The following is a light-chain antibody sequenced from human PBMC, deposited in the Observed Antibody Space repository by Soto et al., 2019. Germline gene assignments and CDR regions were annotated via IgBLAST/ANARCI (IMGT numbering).Light chain of an antibody. CDR1: SSDVGVYDY. CDR2: DVS. J-gene: IGLJ2*01. Sequence: QSVLTQPASVSGSPGQSITISCTGSSSDVGVYDYVSWYQQHPGKAPKLLIYDVSNRPAGISNRFSGSKSGNTASLTISGLQAEDEADYYCSSYTTSTTRVFGGGTTLTVL. V-gene: IGLV2-14*03. CDR3: SSYTTSTTRV.